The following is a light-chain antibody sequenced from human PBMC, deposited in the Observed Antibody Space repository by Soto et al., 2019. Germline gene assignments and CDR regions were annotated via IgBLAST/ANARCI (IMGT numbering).Light chain of an antibody. J-gene: IGLJ1*01. CDR1: DSDIGSNT. Sequence: QSVLTQPPSASGTPGQRVTISCSGSDSDIGSNTVNWYQHLPGTAPRLLIYSDYQRPSGVPDRFSGSKSGTSASLAISGLQSEDEADYYCATWDDSLIAYVFGTGTKLPS. CDR2: SDY. V-gene: IGLV1-44*01. CDR3: ATWDDSLIAYV.